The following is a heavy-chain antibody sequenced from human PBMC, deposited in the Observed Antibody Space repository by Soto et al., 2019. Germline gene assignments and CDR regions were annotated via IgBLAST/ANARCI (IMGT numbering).Heavy chain of an antibody. CDR3: AVMPYTSGLRSDL. D-gene: IGHD6-19*01. J-gene: IGHJ5*02. Sequence: TLSLTCSFSGDSSSTSTYSWSWIRQPPGKALEWVGFIYRSGVTSYNPSLKSRVSISLDTSNNQCSLKLGSVTAADTAVYYCAVMPYTSGLRSDLCCPGTLVTV. V-gene: IGHV4-30-2*01. CDR1: GDSSSTSTYS. CDR2: IYRSGVT.